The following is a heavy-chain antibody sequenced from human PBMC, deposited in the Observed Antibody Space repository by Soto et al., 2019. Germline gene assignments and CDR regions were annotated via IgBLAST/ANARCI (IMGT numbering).Heavy chain of an antibody. Sequence: GGSLRLSCAASGFTFSSYSMNWVRQAPGKGLEWVSSISNGGSYIYYADSVKGRFTMSRDNAKNSLYLEMNSLRAEDTAVYYCTREQQYCSGGSCYSHNWFDPWGQGTLVTVSS. CDR3: TREQQYCSGGSCYSHNWFDP. CDR1: GFTFSSYS. V-gene: IGHV3-21*01. J-gene: IGHJ5*02. D-gene: IGHD2-15*01. CDR2: ISNGGSYI.